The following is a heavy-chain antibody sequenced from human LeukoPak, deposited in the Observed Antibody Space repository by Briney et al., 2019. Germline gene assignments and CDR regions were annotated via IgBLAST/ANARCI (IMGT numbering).Heavy chain of an antibody. CDR2: IYYSGST. V-gene: IGHV4-39*07. Sequence: SETLSLTCTVSGGSISSSSYYWGWIRQPPGKGLEWIGCIYYSGSTNYNPSLKSRVTISVDTSKNQFSLRLSSVTAADTAVYYCARVRVPALSSRGWFVPWGQGTPVTVSS. CDR3: ARVRVPALSSRGWFVP. CDR1: GGSISSSSYY. J-gene: IGHJ5*02. D-gene: IGHD5-12*01.